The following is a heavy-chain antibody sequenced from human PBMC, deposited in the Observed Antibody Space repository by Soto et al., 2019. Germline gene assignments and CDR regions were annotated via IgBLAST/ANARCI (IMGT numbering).Heavy chain of an antibody. CDR1: GFTFSSYG. V-gene: IGHV3-33*01. CDR2: IWYDGSNK. D-gene: IGHD4-4*01. Sequence: GGSLRLSCAASGFTFSSYGMHWVHQAPGKGLEWVAVIWYDGSNKYYADSVKGRFTISRDNSKNTLYLQMNSLRAEDTAVYYCARDWRATVTTRTPIAEKYYYYYMDVWGKGTTVTVS. J-gene: IGHJ6*03. CDR3: ARDWRATVTTRTPIAEKYYYYYMDV.